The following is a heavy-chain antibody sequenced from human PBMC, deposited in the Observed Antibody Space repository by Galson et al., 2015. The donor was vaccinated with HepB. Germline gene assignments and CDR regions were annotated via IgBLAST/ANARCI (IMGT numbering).Heavy chain of an antibody. V-gene: IGHV3-21*01. CDR3: ARERITISHYYFDY. CDR2: ISSSSSYI. CDR1: GFTFSSYS. D-gene: IGHD3-9*01. Sequence: SLRLSCAASGFTFSSYSMNWVRQAPGKGLEWVSSISSSSSYIYYADSVKGRFTISRDNAKNSLYLQMNSLRAEDTAVYYCARERITISHYYFDYWGQGTLVTVSS. J-gene: IGHJ4*02.